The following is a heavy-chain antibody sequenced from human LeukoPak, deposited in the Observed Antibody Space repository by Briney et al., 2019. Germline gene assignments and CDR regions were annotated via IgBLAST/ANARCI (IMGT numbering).Heavy chain of an antibody. D-gene: IGHD3-10*01. V-gene: IGHV3-74*01. Sequence: GGSLRLSCAASGFTFSSHWMHWVRQAPGKGLVWVSRINRDGSGTSYADSVKGRFTISRDNAKNTLYLQMNNLRAEDTAVYYCARGVGLPWFGELLLNWFDPWGQGTLVTVSS. CDR2: INRDGSGT. J-gene: IGHJ5*02. CDR3: ARGVGLPWFGELLLNWFDP. CDR1: GFTFSSHW.